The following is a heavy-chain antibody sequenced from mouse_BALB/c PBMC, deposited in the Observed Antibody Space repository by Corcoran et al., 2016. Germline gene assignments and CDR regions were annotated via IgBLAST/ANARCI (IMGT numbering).Heavy chain of an antibody. CDR3: ARRDYYGSSPSDY. Sequence: EVLLQQSGPELVKPGASVKIPCKASGYTFTDYNMDWVKQSHGKSLEWIGDINPNNGGTIYNQKFTGKATLTVDKSSSTAYMELRSLTSEDTAVYYCARRDYYGSSPSDYWGQGTTLTVSS. D-gene: IGHD1-1*01. V-gene: IGHV1-18*01. CDR1: GYTFTDYN. J-gene: IGHJ2*01. CDR2: INPNNGGT.